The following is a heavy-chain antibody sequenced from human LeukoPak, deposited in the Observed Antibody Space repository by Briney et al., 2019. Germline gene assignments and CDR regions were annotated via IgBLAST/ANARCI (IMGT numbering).Heavy chain of an antibody. Sequence: GSLRLSCAASGFTFSSYSMNWVRQAPGKGLEWIGEINYSGSTNHNPSLKSRVTISVDTSTNQFSLELSSVTAADTAVYYCARGRGPSARYWYIDLWGRGTLVTVSS. V-gene: IGHV4-34*01. J-gene: IGHJ2*01. CDR2: INYSGST. D-gene: IGHD3-16*01. CDR3: ARGRGPSARYWYIDL. CDR1: GFTFSSYS.